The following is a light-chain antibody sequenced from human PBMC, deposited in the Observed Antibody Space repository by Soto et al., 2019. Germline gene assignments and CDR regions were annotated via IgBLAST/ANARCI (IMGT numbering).Light chain of an antibody. Sequence: DIQMTQSPSSLSASVGDRVTITCQAIQDISNYLNWYQQKPGKAPKLLIYDASNLETGVPSRFSGSGSGTDFTLTISSLQPEDFATYFCQQANSFPITFGQGTRLEIK. V-gene: IGKV1-33*01. CDR2: DAS. CDR3: QQANSFPIT. J-gene: IGKJ5*01. CDR1: QDISNY.